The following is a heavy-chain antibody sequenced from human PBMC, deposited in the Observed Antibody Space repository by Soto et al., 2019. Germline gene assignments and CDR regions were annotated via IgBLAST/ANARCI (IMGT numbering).Heavy chain of an antibody. D-gene: IGHD3-22*01. V-gene: IGHV3-74*01. CDR1: GFTFSSYW. Sequence: EVQLVESGGGIVQPGGSLRLSCAASGFTFSSYWMHWVRQAPGKGLVWVSRINSDGSRTSYADSAKGRFTISRDNAKNXXYLQMNSLRAEDTAVYYCARGDGDYYDGTGYLGRHWGQGTLVTVSS. CDR3: ARGDGDYYDGTGYLGRH. CDR2: INSDGSRT. J-gene: IGHJ4*02.